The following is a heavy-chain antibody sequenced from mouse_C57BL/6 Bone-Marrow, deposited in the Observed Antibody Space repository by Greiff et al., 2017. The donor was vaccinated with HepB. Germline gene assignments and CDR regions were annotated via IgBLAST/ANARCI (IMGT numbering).Heavy chain of an antibody. CDR3: TTEGYSNPFAY. D-gene: IGHD2-5*01. V-gene: IGHV14-1*01. CDR1: GFNIKDYY. Sequence: VQLQQSGAELVRPGASVKLSCTASGFNIKDYYMHWVKQRPEQGLEWIGRIDPEDGDTEYAPKFQGKATMTADTSSNTAYLQLSSLTSEDTAVYYCTTEGYSNPFAYWGQGTLVTVSA. CDR2: IDPEDGDT. J-gene: IGHJ3*01.